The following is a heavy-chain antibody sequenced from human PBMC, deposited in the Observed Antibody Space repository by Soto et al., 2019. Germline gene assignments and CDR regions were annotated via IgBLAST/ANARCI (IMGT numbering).Heavy chain of an antibody. Sequence: WETLSLTCAVYGVSFSGYYWNWIRQPPGKGLEWIGEINHSGSTNYNPSLKSRVTITVDTSKNQFSLKISSVTDEDTAVYYCATFKLVVAAQGRMDVWGQGTPVTVSS. V-gene: IGHV4-34*01. CDR3: ATFKLVVAAQGRMDV. D-gene: IGHD2-15*01. CDR1: GVSFSGYY. J-gene: IGHJ6*02. CDR2: INHSGST.